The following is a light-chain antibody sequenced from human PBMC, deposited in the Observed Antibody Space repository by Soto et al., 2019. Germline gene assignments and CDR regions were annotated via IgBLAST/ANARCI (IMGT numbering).Light chain of an antibody. CDR1: SSDIGTHTL. CDR2: EVS. V-gene: IGLV2-14*02. Sequence: QSALTQPASVSGSPGQSSTITCTGTSSDIGTHTLVSWYQQHPGKAPKLLIYEVSSRPSGVSTRFSASKSGNTASLTISGLQTEDEDDYYCSSSTSRNSRIFGGGTKLTVL. J-gene: IGLJ2*01. CDR3: SSSTSRNSRI.